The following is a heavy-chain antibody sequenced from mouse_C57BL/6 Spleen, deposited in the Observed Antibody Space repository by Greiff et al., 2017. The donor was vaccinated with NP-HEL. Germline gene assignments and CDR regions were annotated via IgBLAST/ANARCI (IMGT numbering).Heavy chain of an antibody. Sequence: VQLKESGPELVKPGASVKMSCKASGYTFTDYNMHWVKQSHGKSLEWIGYINPNNGGTSYNQKFKGKATLTVNKSSSTAYMELRSLTSEESAVYYCARLYYGYDGAYWGQGTLVTVSA. CDR1: GYTFTDYN. CDR3: ARLYYGYDGAY. J-gene: IGHJ3*01. V-gene: IGHV1-22*01. D-gene: IGHD2-2*01. CDR2: INPNNGGT.